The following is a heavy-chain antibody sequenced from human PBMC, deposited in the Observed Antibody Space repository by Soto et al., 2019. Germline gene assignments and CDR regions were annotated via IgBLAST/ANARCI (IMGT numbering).Heavy chain of an antibody. Sequence: QVQLVQSGAEVKKPGASVKVSCKASGYTFTSYDINWVRQTAGQGLEWMGWMSPKTANTGYVQKFQDRVTMTRSTSISTAYMELSSLTSEDTAVYYCTGGPPNWGFDSWGQGTPVTVSS. CDR1: GYTFTSYD. J-gene: IGHJ5*01. D-gene: IGHD7-27*01. V-gene: IGHV1-8*01. CDR2: MSPKTANT. CDR3: TGGPPNWGFDS.